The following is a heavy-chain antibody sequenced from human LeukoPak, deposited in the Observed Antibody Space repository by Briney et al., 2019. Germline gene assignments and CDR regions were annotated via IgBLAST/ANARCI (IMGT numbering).Heavy chain of an antibody. V-gene: IGHV4-38-2*02. J-gene: IGHJ6*03. CDR2: IYYSGST. Sequence: SETLSLTCTVSGYSISSGYYWGWIRQPPGKGREWIGSIYYSGSTYYNPSLKSRVTISVDTSKNQFSPKLSSVTAADTAVYYCARKGYSSSWQVKYYYYMDVWGKGTTVTVSS. D-gene: IGHD6-13*01. CDR3: ARKGYSSSWQVKYYYYMDV. CDR1: GYSISSGYY.